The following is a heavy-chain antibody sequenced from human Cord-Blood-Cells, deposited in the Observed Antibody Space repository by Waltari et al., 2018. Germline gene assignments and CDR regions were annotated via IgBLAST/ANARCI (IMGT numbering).Heavy chain of an antibody. CDR3: ARATRLYCSSTSCYEYYYYGMDV. V-gene: IGHV4-34*01. CDR1: GGSFSGYY. CDR2: INHSGST. D-gene: IGHD2-2*01. J-gene: IGHJ6*02. Sequence: QVQLQQWGAGLLKPSETLSLTCAVYGGSFSGYYWSWIRQPPGKGLEWIGEINHSGSTTYNPSLKSRVTISLDTSKNQFSLKLSSVTAADTAVYYCARATRLYCSSTSCYEYYYYGMDVWGQGTTVTVSS.